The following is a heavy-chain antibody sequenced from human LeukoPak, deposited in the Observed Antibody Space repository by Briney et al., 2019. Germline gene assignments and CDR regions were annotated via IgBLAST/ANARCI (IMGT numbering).Heavy chain of an antibody. V-gene: IGHV4-4*02. CDR3: ARHGSPDYYDSVDYYYMDV. D-gene: IGHD3-22*01. J-gene: IGHJ6*03. CDR1: GGSISSSNW. CDR2: IYHSGST. Sequence: SETLSLTCAVSGGSISSSNWWSWVRQPPGKGLEWIGEIYHSGSTNYNPSLKSRVTISVDTSKNQFSLKLSSVTAADTAVYYCARHGSPDYYDSVDYYYMDVWGKGTTVTISS.